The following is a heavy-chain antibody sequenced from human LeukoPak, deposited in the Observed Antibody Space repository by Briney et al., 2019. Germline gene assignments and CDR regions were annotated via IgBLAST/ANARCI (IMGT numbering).Heavy chain of an antibody. D-gene: IGHD2/OR15-2a*01. Sequence: GGSLRLSCAASGFTFSDYYMSWIRQAPGKGLEWVSYISSSGSTIYYADSVTGRFTISRDNAKNSLYLQMNSLRAEDTAVYYCASVAYFYHDFDYWGQGTLVTVSS. CDR1: GFTFSDYY. CDR2: ISSSGSTI. J-gene: IGHJ4*02. V-gene: IGHV3-11*01. CDR3: ASVAYFYHDFDY.